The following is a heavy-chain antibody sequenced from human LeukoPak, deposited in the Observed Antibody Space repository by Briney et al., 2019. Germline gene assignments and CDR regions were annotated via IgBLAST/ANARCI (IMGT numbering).Heavy chain of an antibody. Sequence: ASVKVSCKASGYTFTSYGINWVRQAPGQGLEWKGWISAYNGKTNYAQKLQGRVTMTTDTSTSTVYMELRSLRSDDTAVYYCARGTISGQDYYYMDVWGKGTTVTVSS. CDR1: GYTFTSYG. D-gene: IGHD2-15*01. V-gene: IGHV1-18*01. J-gene: IGHJ6*03. CDR2: ISAYNGKT. CDR3: ARGTISGQDYYYMDV.